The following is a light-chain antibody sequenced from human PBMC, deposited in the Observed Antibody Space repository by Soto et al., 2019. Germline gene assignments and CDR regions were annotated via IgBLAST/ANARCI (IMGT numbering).Light chain of an antibody. CDR3: QQRSNWPPLT. J-gene: IGKJ5*01. CDR2: DTS. V-gene: IGKV3-15*01. CDR1: QSVSNK. Sequence: EIVMTQSPATLSVSPGERVTLSCRASQSVSNKLGWYQHKPGQAPRLLIYDTSTRAAGTPARFTGSGSGTDFTLTISSLQSEDFAVYYCQQRSNWPPLTFGQGTRLEIK.